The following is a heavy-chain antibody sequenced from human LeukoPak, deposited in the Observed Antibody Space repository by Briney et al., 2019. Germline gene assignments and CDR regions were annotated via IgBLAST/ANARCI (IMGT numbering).Heavy chain of an antibody. V-gene: IGHV4-4*07. CDR3: ARLGSIVLMVYASWYYFDY. CDR2: IYTSGST. D-gene: IGHD2-8*01. Sequence: SETLSLTCTVSGGSISSYYWSWIRQPAGKGLEWIGRIYTSGSTNYNPSLKSRVTISVDTSKNQFSLKLSSVTAADTAVYYCARLGSIVLMVYASWYYFDYWGQGTLVTVSS. J-gene: IGHJ4*02. CDR1: GGSISSYY.